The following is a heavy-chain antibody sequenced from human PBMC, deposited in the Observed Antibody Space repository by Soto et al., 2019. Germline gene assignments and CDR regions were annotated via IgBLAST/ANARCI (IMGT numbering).Heavy chain of an antibody. Sequence: GGSLRLSCAASGFTFSNAWMNWVRQAPGKGMEWVGRIKSKIDGGTTDYAAPVKGRFTISRDDSKNTLYLQMNSLKTEDTAVYYCTTRANGSGSYWLFRPRYYYYGMDVWGQGTTVTVSS. CDR3: TTRANGSGSYWLFRPRYYYYGMDV. CDR1: GFTFSNAW. D-gene: IGHD3-10*01. V-gene: IGHV3-15*07. J-gene: IGHJ6*02. CDR2: IKSKIDGGTT.